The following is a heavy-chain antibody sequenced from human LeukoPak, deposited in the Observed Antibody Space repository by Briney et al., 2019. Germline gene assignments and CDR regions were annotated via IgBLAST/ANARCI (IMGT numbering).Heavy chain of an antibody. CDR2: VYYSGST. CDR3: ALYSSSSDY. D-gene: IGHD6-6*01. J-gene: IGHJ4*02. V-gene: IGHV4-59*01. CDR1: GGSISNYY. Sequence: KPSETLSLTCTVSGGSISNYYWSWIRQPPGKGLEWIGYVYYSGSTNYNPSLKSRVTISVDASRNQFSLKLSSVTAADTAMYYCALYSSSSDYWGQGTLVTVSS.